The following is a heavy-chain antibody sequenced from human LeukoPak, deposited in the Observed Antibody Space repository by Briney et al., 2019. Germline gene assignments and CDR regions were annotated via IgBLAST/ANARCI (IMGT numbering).Heavy chain of an antibody. CDR3: ARDQWLDF. V-gene: IGHV3-48*01. D-gene: IGHD6-19*01. Sequence: GGPLRLSCAASGFTFSGYIMNWVRQAPGKGPHWVSFIATGGNTIYYADSVKGRFTVSRDNAKNSLYLQMNSLRAEDTAVYYCARDQWLDFWGQGTLVTVSS. J-gene: IGHJ4*02. CDR2: IATGGNTI. CDR1: GFTFSGYI.